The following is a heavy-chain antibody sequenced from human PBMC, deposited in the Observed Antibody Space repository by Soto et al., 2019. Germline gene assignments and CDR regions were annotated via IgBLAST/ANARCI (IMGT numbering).Heavy chain of an antibody. CDR2: TYYRSKWYN. D-gene: IGHD3-3*01. V-gene: IGHV6-1*01. CDR3: ARAERITIFGVVPYYFDY. CDR1: GDSVSSNSAA. Sequence: SQTLSLTCAISGDSVSSNSAAWNWIRQSPSRGLERLGRTYYRSKWYNDYAVSVKSRITINPDTSKNQFSLQLNSVTPEDTAVYYCARAERITIFGVVPYYFDYWGQGTLVTVSS. J-gene: IGHJ4*02.